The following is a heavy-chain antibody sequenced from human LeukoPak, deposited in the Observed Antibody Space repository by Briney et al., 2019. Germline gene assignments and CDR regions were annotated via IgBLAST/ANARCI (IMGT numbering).Heavy chain of an antibody. CDR1: GGSISSGGYS. Sequence: SETLSLTCAVSGGSISSGGYSWSWIRQPPGKGLEWIGYIYHSGSTYYNPSLKSRVTISVDRSKNQFSLKLSSVTAADTAVYYCARAKSTYCSGGSCYSPYFDYWGRGTLVTVSS. CDR2: IYHSGST. V-gene: IGHV4-30-2*01. CDR3: ARAKSTYCSGGSCYSPYFDY. J-gene: IGHJ4*02. D-gene: IGHD2-15*01.